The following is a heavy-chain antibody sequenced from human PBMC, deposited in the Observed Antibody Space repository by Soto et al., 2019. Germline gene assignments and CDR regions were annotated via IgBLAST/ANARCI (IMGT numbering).Heavy chain of an antibody. J-gene: IGHJ4*02. V-gene: IGHV3-30-3*01. Sequence: ESGGGVVQPGRSLRLSCAASGFTFSSYAMHWVRQAPGKGLEWVAVISYDGSNKYYADSVKGRFTISRDNSKNTLYLQMNSLRAEDTAVYYCARGEAVTTVTTWMCFDYWGQGTLVTVSS. D-gene: IGHD4-17*01. CDR2: ISYDGSNK. CDR1: GFTFSSYA. CDR3: ARGEAVTTVTTWMCFDY.